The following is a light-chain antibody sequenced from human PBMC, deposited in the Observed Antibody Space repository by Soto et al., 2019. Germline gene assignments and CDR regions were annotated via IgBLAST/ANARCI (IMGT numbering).Light chain of an antibody. V-gene: IGKV3-20*01. CDR2: AAS. CDR1: QSVSSTY. J-gene: IGKJ1*01. Sequence: EIVLTQSPDTLSLFPGERATLSCRASQSVSSTYLAWYQQKPGQAPRPLISAASSRATGTPDRFSGSGSGTDFTLTISRPEPEDFAVYYCQQYGSSRWTFGQGTKVEIK. CDR3: QQYGSSRWT.